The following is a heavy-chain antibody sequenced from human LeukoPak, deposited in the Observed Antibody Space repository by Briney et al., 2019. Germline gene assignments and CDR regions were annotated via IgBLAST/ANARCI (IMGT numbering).Heavy chain of an antibody. Sequence: MPSETLSLTCTVSGGSISSGDYYWSWIRQPPGKGLEWIGYIYYSGSTYYNPSLKSRVTISVDTSKNQFSLKLSSVTAADTAVYYCARAYWNGGWFDPWGQGTLVTVSS. CDR3: ARAYWNGGWFDP. V-gene: IGHV4-30-4*01. D-gene: IGHD1-1*01. CDR2: IYYSGST. J-gene: IGHJ5*02. CDR1: GGSISSGDYY.